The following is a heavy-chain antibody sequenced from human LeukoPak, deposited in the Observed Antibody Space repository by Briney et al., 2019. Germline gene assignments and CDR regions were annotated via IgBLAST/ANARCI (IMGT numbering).Heavy chain of an antibody. J-gene: IGHJ4*02. V-gene: IGHV3-21*01. CDR1: RFTFSSYS. Sequence: PGGSLRLSCAASRFTFSSYSMSWVRQAPGKGLQWVSSITSSSSHIYYADPVKGRFTISRDNAKNSLYLQMNSLRAGDTAVYYCARVRATVTPFDYWGQGTLVTVSS. CDR3: ARVRATVTPFDY. CDR2: ITSSSSHI. D-gene: IGHD4-17*01.